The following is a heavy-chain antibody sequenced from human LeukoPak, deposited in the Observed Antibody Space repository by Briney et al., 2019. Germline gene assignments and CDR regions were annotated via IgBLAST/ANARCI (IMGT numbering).Heavy chain of an antibody. CDR1: GGSISSYY. D-gene: IGHD1-14*01. J-gene: IGHJ2*01. V-gene: IGHV4-59*01. Sequence: SETLSLTCTVSGGSISSYYWSWIRQPPGKGLEWIGYIYYNGSTNYNPSLKSRVTMSVDTSKNQFSLKLSSVTAADTAVYYCARDVNPWNLDVWGRGTLVTVSS. CDR2: IYYNGST. CDR3: ARDVNPWNLDV.